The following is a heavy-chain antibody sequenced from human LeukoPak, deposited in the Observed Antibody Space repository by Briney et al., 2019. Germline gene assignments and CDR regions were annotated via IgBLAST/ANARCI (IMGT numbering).Heavy chain of an antibody. Sequence: GGSLRLSCAASGFNFNNAWMSWVRQAPGKGLEWVSAISGSGGSTYYADSVKGRFTISRDNSKNTLYLQMNSLRAEDTAVYYCAKEKGIAAADNWFDPWGQGTLVTVSS. J-gene: IGHJ5*02. CDR3: AKEKGIAAADNWFDP. CDR1: GFNFNNAW. CDR2: ISGSGGST. D-gene: IGHD6-13*01. V-gene: IGHV3-23*01.